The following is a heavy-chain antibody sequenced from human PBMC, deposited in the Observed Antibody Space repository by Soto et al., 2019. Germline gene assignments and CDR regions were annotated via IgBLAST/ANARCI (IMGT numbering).Heavy chain of an antibody. D-gene: IGHD3-10*01. V-gene: IGHV3-30-3*01. CDR3: ARARRNYYGSGSYGVRAFDY. J-gene: IGHJ4*02. CDR1: GFTFSSYA. Sequence: GGSLRLSCAASGFTFSSYAMHWVRQAPGKGLEWVAVISYDGSNKYYADSVKGRFTISRDNSKTTLYLQMNSLRAEDTAVYYCARARRNYYGSGSYGVRAFDYWGQGTLVTVSS. CDR2: ISYDGSNK.